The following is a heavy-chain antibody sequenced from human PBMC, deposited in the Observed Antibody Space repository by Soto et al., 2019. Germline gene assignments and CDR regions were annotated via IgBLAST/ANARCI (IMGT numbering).Heavy chain of an antibody. CDR2: IYYSGST. D-gene: IGHD3-10*01. V-gene: IGHV4-59*01. Sequence: PSETLSLTCTVSGGYISSYYCSWIRQPPGKGLEWIGYIYYSGSTNYNPSLKSRVTISVDTSKNQFSLKRSSVTAADTAVYYCARGLWFGETYYYYYMDVWGKGTTVTVSS. CDR3: ARGLWFGETYYYYYMDV. J-gene: IGHJ6*03. CDR1: GGYISSYY.